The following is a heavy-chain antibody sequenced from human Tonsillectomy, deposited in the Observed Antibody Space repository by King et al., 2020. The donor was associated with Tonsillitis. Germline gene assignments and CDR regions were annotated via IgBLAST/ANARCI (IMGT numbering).Heavy chain of an antibody. CDR3: ARSTQNILTGFFFDY. Sequence: QLQESGPGLVKPSETLSLTCTVSGGSISSYYWSWIRQPPGKGLEWIGYIFYSGSTNYNPSLKSRVTISVDTSKNQFSLKLTSVTAADTAVYYCARSTQNILTGFFFDYWGQGTLVTVPS. V-gene: IGHV4-59*01. J-gene: IGHJ4*02. D-gene: IGHD3-9*01. CDR1: GGSISSYY. CDR2: IFYSGST.